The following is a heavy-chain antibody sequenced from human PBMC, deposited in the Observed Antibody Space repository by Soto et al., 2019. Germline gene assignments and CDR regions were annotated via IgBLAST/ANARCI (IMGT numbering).Heavy chain of an antibody. D-gene: IGHD1-26*01. Sequence: QVQLVQSGAEVKKPGASVKVSCKASGYSFTTYGIAWVRQAPGQGLEWMGWISTYNGDTDYAQNLQGRVIMTTDTSTTTAYMEVRSLRSDDTAVYYCARKGARHYYYYGMDVWGQGTRVSVSS. V-gene: IGHV1-18*01. CDR3: ARKGARHYYYYGMDV. CDR2: ISTYNGDT. CDR1: GYSFTTYG. J-gene: IGHJ6*02.